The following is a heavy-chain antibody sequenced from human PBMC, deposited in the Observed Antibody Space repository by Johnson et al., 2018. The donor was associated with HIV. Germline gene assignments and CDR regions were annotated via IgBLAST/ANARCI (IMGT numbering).Heavy chain of an antibody. J-gene: IGHJ3*02. CDR3: QNGGAYSYGGGDDALDI. CDR2: INSDGSST. V-gene: IGHV3-74*02. D-gene: IGHD5-18*01. Sequence: VQLVEFGGGLVQPGRSLRLSCAASGFTFSSYWMHWVRQAPGKGLVWVSRINSDGSSTSYADSVKGRFTISRDNAKNTLYLQMNSLRAEDTAVYYCQNGGAYSYGGGDDALDIWGQGKMVTVSS. CDR1: GFTFSSYW.